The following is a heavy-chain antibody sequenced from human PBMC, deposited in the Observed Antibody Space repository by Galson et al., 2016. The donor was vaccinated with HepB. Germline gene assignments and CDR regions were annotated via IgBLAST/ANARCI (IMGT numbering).Heavy chain of an antibody. J-gene: IGHJ3*02. V-gene: IGHV3-23*01. CDR3: AEISLVGYNSGWGGSFDI. D-gene: IGHD6-19*01. CDR2: IRGSGTGT. Sequence: SLRLSCAASGFSISIYSMNWVRQAPGKGLEWVSAIRGSGTGTSYTDSVKGRFTISRDNSKNTLYLQMNSLRAEDAAVYYCAEISLVGYNSGWGGSFDIWGRGTM. CDR1: GFSISIYS.